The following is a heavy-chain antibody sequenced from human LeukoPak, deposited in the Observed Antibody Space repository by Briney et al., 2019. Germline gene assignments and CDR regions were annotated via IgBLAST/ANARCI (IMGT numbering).Heavy chain of an antibody. CDR1: GGSFSGYY. CDR3: ARGPNYQSLYNSYYSMNV. V-gene: IGHV4-34*01. D-gene: IGHD4/OR15-4a*01. J-gene: IGHJ6*03. Sequence: PSETLSLTCAVYGGSFSGYYWSWIRQPPGKGLEWIGEINHSGSTNYNPSLKSRISISVDPSKNQFSLTLTSVTAADTAIYFCARGPNYQSLYNSYYSMNVWGTGTTVIVSS. CDR2: INHSGST.